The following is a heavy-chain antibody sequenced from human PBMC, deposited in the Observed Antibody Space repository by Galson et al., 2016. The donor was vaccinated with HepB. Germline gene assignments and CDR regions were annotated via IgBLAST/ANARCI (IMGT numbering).Heavy chain of an antibody. J-gene: IGHJ6*02. D-gene: IGHD3-10*01. CDR2: ITPLIGTT. CDR1: GGPFYTYA. CDR3: ARDVRILGVITTRQSRYYSGMDV. V-gene: IGHV1-69*13. Sequence: SVKVSCKASGGPFYTYAVTWVRQAPGRGLEWMGGITPLIGTTIYAQKFQGRVTITADESTNTSHMELSSLRSEDTAVYYCARDVRILGVITTRQSRYYSGMDVWGQGTSATVSS.